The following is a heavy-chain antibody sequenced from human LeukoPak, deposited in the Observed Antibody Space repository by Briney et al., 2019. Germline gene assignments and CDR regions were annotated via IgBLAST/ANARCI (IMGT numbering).Heavy chain of an antibody. CDR2: IYYSGST. J-gene: IGHJ3*02. D-gene: IGHD3-3*01. CDR3: ARNDFWSGYYPDAFDI. V-gene: IGHV4-59*01. Sequence: SETLSLTCTVSGISIVTYYWSWIRQPPGKGLEWIGYIYYSGSTNYNPSLKSRVTISVDTSKNQFSLKLSAVTAADTAVYYCARNDFWSGYYPDAFDIWGQGTMVTVSS. CDR1: GISIVTYY.